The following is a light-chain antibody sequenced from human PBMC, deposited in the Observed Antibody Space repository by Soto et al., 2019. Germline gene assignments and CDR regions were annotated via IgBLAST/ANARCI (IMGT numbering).Light chain of an antibody. CDR2: DIS. Sequence: EIVMPQSPATLSVSPGERATLSCRASQSVSSNLAWYQQKPGQAPSLLIYDISARATGIPTRFSGSGSGTEFTLTFSSLQSEDFAVYYCQQYNDWPLTFGGGTKVEIK. J-gene: IGKJ4*01. CDR3: QQYNDWPLT. V-gene: IGKV3D-15*01. CDR1: QSVSSN.